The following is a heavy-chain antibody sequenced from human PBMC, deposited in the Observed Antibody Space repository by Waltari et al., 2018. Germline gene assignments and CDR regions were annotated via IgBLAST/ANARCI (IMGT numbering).Heavy chain of an antibody. D-gene: IGHD7-27*01. CDR1: GFTFTDYW. Sequence: EVHLVESGGGLVQPGGYLRLSCAASGFTFTDYWWSWVRQAPGKGPEWVANIHKDGSEKNYVDYVKGRFTISRDNAKDSVYLQMNSLRADDTAMYYCVRDHWGPDYWGQGTLVTVSS. V-gene: IGHV3-7*01. CDR2: IHKDGSEK. J-gene: IGHJ4*02. CDR3: VRDHWGPDY.